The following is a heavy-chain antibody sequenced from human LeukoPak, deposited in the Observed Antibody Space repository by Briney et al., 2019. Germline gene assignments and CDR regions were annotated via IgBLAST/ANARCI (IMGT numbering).Heavy chain of an antibody. Sequence: GASVKVSCKASGYTFTGYYMHWVRQAPGQGLEWMGWINPNSGGTHYAQKFQGRVTMTRDTSITTAYMEVSRLRSDDTAVYFCAKSSGYSSDMAQDYWGQGTLVTVPS. CDR2: INPNSGGT. CDR3: AKSSGYSSDMAQDY. J-gene: IGHJ4*02. V-gene: IGHV1-2*02. D-gene: IGHD6-19*01. CDR1: GYTFTGYY.